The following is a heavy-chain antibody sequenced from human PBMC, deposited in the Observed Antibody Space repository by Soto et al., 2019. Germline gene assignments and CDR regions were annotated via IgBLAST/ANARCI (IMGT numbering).Heavy chain of an antibody. V-gene: IGHV4-39*01. J-gene: IGHJ6*02. CDR1: GGSISSSSYY. D-gene: IGHD3-3*01. CDR3: GRQPKQIFGLPNGMDV. Sequence: ETLSLTCTVSGGSISSSSYYWGWIRQPPGKGLEWIGSIYYSGSTYYNPSLKSRVTISADTSKKQFSLKVSSVTAADTAVYYCGRQPKQIFGLPNGMDVWGQGTTVTVSS. CDR2: IYYSGST.